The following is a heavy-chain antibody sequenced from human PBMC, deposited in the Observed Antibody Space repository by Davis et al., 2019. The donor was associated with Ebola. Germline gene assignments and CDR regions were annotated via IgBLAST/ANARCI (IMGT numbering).Heavy chain of an antibody. D-gene: IGHD7-27*01. J-gene: IGHJ4*02. Sequence: SLKISCAASGFTSSDYYMSWIRQAPGKGLEWVSSISSSSSYIYYADSVKGRFTISRDNAKNSLYLQMNSLRAEDTAVYYCARGRGANWGWAAGDYWGQGTLVTVSS. CDR1: GFTSSDYY. CDR3: ARGRGANWGWAAGDY. V-gene: IGHV3-11*06. CDR2: ISSSSSYI.